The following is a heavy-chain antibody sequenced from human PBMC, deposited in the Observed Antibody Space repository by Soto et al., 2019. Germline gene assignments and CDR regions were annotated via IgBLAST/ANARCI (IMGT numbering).Heavy chain of an antibody. V-gene: IGHV3-23*01. D-gene: IGHD1-20*01. CDR3: AKDWQCIIGIPVRRCYHYGMDV. J-gene: IGHJ6*02. CDR2: ISNSDSST. Sequence: PGGSLRLSCAASGFTFSSYAMSWVRQAPGKGLEWVSSISNSDSSTYYADSVKGRFTISRDNSRNTLFLQMNSLRAEDTAVYYCAKDWQCIIGIPVRRCYHYGMDVWGQGTTVTVSS. CDR1: GFTFSSYA.